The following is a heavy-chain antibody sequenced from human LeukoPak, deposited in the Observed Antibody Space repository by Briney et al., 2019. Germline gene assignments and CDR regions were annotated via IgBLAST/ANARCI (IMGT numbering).Heavy chain of an antibody. D-gene: IGHD3-22*01. CDR1: GYTFTGYY. J-gene: IGHJ6*03. CDR2: INPNSGGT. CDR3: ARGSNRRITMIVVVTKDYYMDV. V-gene: IGHV1-2*02. Sequence: GASVKVSCKASGYTFTGYYMHWVRQAPGQGLEWMGWINPNSGGTNYAQKFQGRVTMTRNTSISTAYMELSSLRSEDTAVYYCARGSNRRITMIVVVTKDYYMDVWGKGTTVTISS.